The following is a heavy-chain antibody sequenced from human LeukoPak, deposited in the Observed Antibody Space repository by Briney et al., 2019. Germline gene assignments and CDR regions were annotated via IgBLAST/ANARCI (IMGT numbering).Heavy chain of an antibody. J-gene: IGHJ6*03. Sequence: GGSLRLSCGASGFTFGTYWMHWVRQAPGKGLVWVSGINSDGGTTTYADSVKGRFTISRDNSKNTLYLQMNSLRAEDTAVYYCAGSVITPSYYYYYYMDVWGKGTTVTISS. V-gene: IGHV3-74*01. CDR2: INSDGGTT. D-gene: IGHD3-22*01. CDR3: AGSVITPSYYYYYYMDV. CDR1: GFTFGTYW.